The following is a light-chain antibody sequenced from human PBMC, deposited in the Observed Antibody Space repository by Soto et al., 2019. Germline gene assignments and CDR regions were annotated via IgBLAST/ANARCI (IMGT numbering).Light chain of an antibody. CDR3: QQRSDWPRT. CDR2: DAS. CDR1: QSISSY. Sequence: EIVLTQSPATLSLSPGERATLSCRASQSISSYLAWYQQKPGQAPRLLFYDASIRAAGIPARFSVSGSGTDFTLTISRLEPEALAVYYGQQRSDWPRTFGRGTKLEIK. J-gene: IGKJ2*01. V-gene: IGKV3-11*01.